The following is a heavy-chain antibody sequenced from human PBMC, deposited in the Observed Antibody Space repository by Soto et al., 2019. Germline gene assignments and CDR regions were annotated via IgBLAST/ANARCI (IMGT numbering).Heavy chain of an antibody. J-gene: IGHJ5*02. CDR3: ARESGIVAAGRCSLDP. V-gene: IGHV3-9*01. CDR1: GFTFNDFA. Sequence: SLRLSCAASGFTFNDFAMHWVRQAPGRGIEWVASIDWNGANIAYAASVECRFTISRDNVKNSLFLQMNSLRAEDAAFYFCARESGIVAAGRCSLDPWGQGTLVAVSS. CDR2: IDWNGANI. D-gene: IGHD6-13*01.